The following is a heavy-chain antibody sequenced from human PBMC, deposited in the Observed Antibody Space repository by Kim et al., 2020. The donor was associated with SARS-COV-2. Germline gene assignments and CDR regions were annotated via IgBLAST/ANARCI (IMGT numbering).Heavy chain of an antibody. CDR3: ARARHLDY. CDR1: GFTFSNYS. CDR2: ISSTSSYI. V-gene: IGHV3-21*01. J-gene: IGHJ4*02. Sequence: GGSLRLSCAASGFTFSNYSMNWVRQAPGKGLEWVSSISSTSSYIFYADSVKGRFTISRDNAKNSMSLQMNSLTAEDTAVYYCARARHLDYWCQGTLVAV.